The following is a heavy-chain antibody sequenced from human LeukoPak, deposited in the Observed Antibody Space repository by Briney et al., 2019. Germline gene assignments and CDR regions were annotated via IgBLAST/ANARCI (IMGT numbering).Heavy chain of an antibody. CDR1: GDSVSSKSAA. Sequence: SQTLSLTCAISGDSVSSKSAAWNWIRQSPSRGLEWLGRTYYRTKWYNGHAVSVKSRITINPDTSRNQFSLQLNSVTPEDTAVYYCARERGSSPSGRYYFDSWGQGTLVTVSS. CDR2: TYYRTKWYN. D-gene: IGHD6-6*01. J-gene: IGHJ4*02. CDR3: ARERGSSPSGRYYFDS. V-gene: IGHV6-1*01.